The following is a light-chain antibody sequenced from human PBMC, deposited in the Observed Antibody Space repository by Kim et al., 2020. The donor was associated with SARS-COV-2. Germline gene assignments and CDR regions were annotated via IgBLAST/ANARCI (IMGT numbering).Light chain of an antibody. J-gene: IGLJ3*02. Sequence: RQRVTISCSGSSSNVEDNAVSWYQQLPGKAPKLLIYYDDLLPSGVSDRFSGSKSGTSASLAISGLQSEDEADYYCASWDDSLNAWVFGGGTQLTVL. V-gene: IGLV1-36*01. CDR1: SSNVEDNA. CDR2: YDD. CDR3: ASWDDSLNAWV.